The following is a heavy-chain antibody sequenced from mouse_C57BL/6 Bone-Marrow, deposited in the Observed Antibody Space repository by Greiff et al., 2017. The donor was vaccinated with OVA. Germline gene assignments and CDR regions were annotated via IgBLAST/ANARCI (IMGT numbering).Heavy chain of an antibody. CDR2: ISDGGSYT. V-gene: IGHV5-4*01. CDR1: GFTFSSSA. Sequence: EVHLVESGGGLVKPGGSLKLSCAASGFTFSSSAMSWVRQTPEKRLEWVATISDGGSYTYYPDNVKGRFTISRDNAKNNLYLQMSHLKSEDTAMYYCASFYYGSSYGWYFDVWGTGTTVTVSS. D-gene: IGHD1-1*01. J-gene: IGHJ1*03. CDR3: ASFYYGSSYGWYFDV.